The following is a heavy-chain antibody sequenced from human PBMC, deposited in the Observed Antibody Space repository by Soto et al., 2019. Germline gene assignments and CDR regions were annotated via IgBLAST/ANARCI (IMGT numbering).Heavy chain of an antibody. CDR1: GYSFSSYW. D-gene: IGHD1-26*01. Sequence: GESLKISCKGSGYSFSSYWIGWVRQMPGKGLEWMGIIYPGDSDTRYSPSFQGQVTISADKSISTAYLQWSSLKASDTAMYYCARQGGVGATYYYYGMDVWGQGTTVTVSS. CDR2: IYPGDSDT. J-gene: IGHJ6*02. CDR3: ARQGGVGATYYYYGMDV. V-gene: IGHV5-51*01.